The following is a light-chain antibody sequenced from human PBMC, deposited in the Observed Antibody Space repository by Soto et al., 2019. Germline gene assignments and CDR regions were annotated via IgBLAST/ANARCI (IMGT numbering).Light chain of an antibody. V-gene: IGKV3-11*01. CDR3: QQYSKWPLT. CDR2: DAS. CDR1: QSVNNY. Sequence: EIVLTQSPATLSLSPGERATLSCRASQSVNNYLAWYQQKPGQAPRLLIYDASNRATGIPARFSGSGSRTDFTLTISSLQSEDFAVYYCQQYSKWPLTFGGGTKVDIK. J-gene: IGKJ4*01.